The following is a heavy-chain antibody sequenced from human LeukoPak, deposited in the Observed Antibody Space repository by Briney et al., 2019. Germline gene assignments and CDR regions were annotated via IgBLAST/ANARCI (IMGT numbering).Heavy chain of an antibody. J-gene: IGHJ4*02. D-gene: IGHD2-2*01. CDR3: AFFSNYFDF. Sequence: QTGGSLRLSCAASGFSFTNYAMSWVRQAPGKGLEWVSAITASGGRTYSADSVKGRFTISRDNSKNTLYLQMNSLRAEDTAVYYCAFFSNYFDFWGQGTLVTVSS. CDR1: GFSFTNYA. V-gene: IGHV3-23*01. CDR2: ITASGGRT.